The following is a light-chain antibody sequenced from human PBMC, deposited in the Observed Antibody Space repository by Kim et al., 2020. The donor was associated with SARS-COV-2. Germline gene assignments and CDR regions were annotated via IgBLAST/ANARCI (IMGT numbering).Light chain of an antibody. J-gene: IGKJ5*01. Sequence: LSLSPGERATLSCRASQSVSSSYLAWYQQKPGQAPRLLIYGTSSRATGIPDRFSGSGSGTDFTLTISRLEPEDFAVYYCQQYGSSFGQGTRLEIK. CDR3: QQYGSS. CDR1: QSVSSSY. V-gene: IGKV3-20*01. CDR2: GTS.